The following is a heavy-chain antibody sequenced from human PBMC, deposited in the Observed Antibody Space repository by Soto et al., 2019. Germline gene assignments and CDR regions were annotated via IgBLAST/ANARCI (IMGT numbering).Heavy chain of an antibody. CDR1: GYTFATYD. J-gene: IGHJ5*01. CDR2: MNPNSGNT. V-gene: IGHV1-8*01. Sequence: QVQLVQSGAEVKTPGDSVKVSCKASGYTFATYDINWVRQAPGQGLEWMGWMNPNSGNTGYAQKFQGRLTMTRDTALSVAHMELSSLRNEDTAVYYCARSDGYNFNWLDSWGQGTLVTVSA. D-gene: IGHD2-21*01. CDR3: ARSDGYNFNWLDS.